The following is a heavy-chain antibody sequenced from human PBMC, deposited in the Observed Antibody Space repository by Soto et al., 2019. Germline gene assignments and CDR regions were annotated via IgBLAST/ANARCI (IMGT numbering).Heavy chain of an antibody. Sequence: QVQLVESGGGVVQPGRSVRLSCAASGFTFSSYAMHWVRKAPGKGLEWVAVISYDGSNKYYADSVKGRFTISRDNSKNTLYLQMNSLRAEDTAVYYCARRRGIDYWGQGTLVTVSS. J-gene: IGHJ4*02. CDR2: ISYDGSNK. CDR3: ARRRGIDY. V-gene: IGHV3-30-3*01. CDR1: GFTFSSYA.